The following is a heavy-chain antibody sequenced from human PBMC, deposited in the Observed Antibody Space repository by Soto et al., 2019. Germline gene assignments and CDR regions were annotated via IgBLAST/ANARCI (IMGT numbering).Heavy chain of an antibody. V-gene: IGHV3-48*02. J-gene: IGHJ6*02. CDR2: ISSSSSTI. CDR3: ARDYDILPGREGHYSYYYYYGMDV. Sequence: GGSLRLSXAASGFTFSSYSMNWVRQAPGKGLEWVSYISSSSSTIYYADSVKGRFTISRDNAKNSLYLQMNSLRDEDTAVYYCARDYDILPGREGHYSYYYYYGMDVWGQGTTVTVSS. CDR1: GFTFSSYS. D-gene: IGHD3-9*01.